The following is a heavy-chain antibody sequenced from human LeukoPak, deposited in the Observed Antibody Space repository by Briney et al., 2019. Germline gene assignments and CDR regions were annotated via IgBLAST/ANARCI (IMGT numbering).Heavy chain of an antibody. V-gene: IGHV1-18*01. CDR1: GYTFSSYG. CDR2: ISAYNGNT. Sequence: ASVKVSCKASGYTFSSYGITWVRQAPGQGLEWMGWISAYNGNTNYAQKLQGRVTMTTDTSTSTAYMELSSLRSEDTAVYYCARISRCSSTSCYYYYYYMDVWGKGTTVTISS. D-gene: IGHD2-2*01. J-gene: IGHJ6*03. CDR3: ARISRCSSTSCYYYYYYMDV.